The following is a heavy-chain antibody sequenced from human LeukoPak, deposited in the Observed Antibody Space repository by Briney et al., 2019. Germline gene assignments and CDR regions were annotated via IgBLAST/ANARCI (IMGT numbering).Heavy chain of an antibody. CDR1: GGPISSYY. CDR2: IYYSGST. Sequence: PSETLSLTCTVSGGPISSYYWSWIRQPPGKGLEWIGYIYYSGSTNYNPSLKSRVTISVDTSKNQFSLKLSSVTAADTAVYCCARGTSYDSSGYYYPTLGYYFDYWGQGTLVTVSS. CDR3: ARGTSYDSSGYYYPTLGYYFDY. D-gene: IGHD3-22*01. J-gene: IGHJ4*02. V-gene: IGHV4-59*08.